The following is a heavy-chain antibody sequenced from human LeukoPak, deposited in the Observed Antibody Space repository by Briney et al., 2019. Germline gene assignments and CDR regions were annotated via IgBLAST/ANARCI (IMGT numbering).Heavy chain of an antibody. Sequence: GGSLRLSCAASGFTFSSYGMHWVRQAPGKGLEWVSVIYTDGTTYYADSVKGRFTISRDNSKNTLYLQMNSLRGEDTAAYYCAGYGGSYPYYMDVWGKGTTVTVSS. D-gene: IGHD1-26*01. CDR1: GFTFSSYG. V-gene: IGHV3-NL1*01. CDR3: AGYGGSYPYYMDV. J-gene: IGHJ6*03. CDR2: IYTDGTT.